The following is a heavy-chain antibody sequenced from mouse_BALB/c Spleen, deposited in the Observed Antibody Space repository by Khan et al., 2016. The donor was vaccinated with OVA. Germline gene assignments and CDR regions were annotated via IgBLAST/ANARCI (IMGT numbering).Heavy chain of an antibody. CDR3: ARRNYFGYTFAY. J-gene: IGHJ3*01. Sequence: QVQLQQSGAELARPGASVKLSCKASGYSFTAYYINWVKQRPGQGLEWIGEISPGSGDTYYNEKFKGKATLTADKSSSTAYMQLSSLTAEASTVYFCARRNYFGYTFAYWGQGTLGTVSA. V-gene: IGHV1-77*01. CDR2: ISPGSGDT. CDR1: GYSFTAYY. D-gene: IGHD1-2*01.